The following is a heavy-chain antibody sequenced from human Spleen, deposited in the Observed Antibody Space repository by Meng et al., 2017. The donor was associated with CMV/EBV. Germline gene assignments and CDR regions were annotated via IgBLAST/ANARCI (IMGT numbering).Heavy chain of an antibody. CDR2: ITGGSTYL. CDR3: AGAGPSTRRVVPVVMIHPYN. V-gene: IGHV3-21*01. J-gene: IGHJ4*02. Sequence: GESLKISCAASGVSFSTYAMTWVRQAPGKGLEWVSSITGGSTYLYYADSVKGRFTISRDNAKNSLYLEMTSLRPEDTAVYYCAGAGPSTRRVVPVVMIHPYNWGQGTLVTVSS. CDR1: GVSFSTYA. D-gene: IGHD2-2*01.